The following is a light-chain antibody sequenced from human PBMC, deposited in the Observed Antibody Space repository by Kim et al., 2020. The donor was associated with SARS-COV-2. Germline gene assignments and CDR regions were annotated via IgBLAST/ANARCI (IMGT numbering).Light chain of an antibody. V-gene: IGLV3-9*01. CDR2: SDS. CDR1: NIGSKN. CDR3: QVWDSSTAV. J-gene: IGLJ3*02. Sequence: VVLGQTAMITCGGNNIGSKNVHWYQQKPGQAPVMVIDSDSNRPSGIPERFSGSNSGNTATLTISRAQAGDEADYYCQVWDSSTAVFGGGTQLTVL.